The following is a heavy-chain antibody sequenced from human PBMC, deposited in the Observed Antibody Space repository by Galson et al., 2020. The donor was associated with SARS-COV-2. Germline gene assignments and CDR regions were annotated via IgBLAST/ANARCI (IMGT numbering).Heavy chain of an antibody. V-gene: IGHV1-18*01. Sequence: ASVKVSCKASGYTFTSYGISWVRQAPGQGLEWMGWISAYNGNTNYAQKLQGRVTMTTDTSTSTAYMELRSLRSDDTAVYYCARDHGDYYDILTGYPRNDYWGQGTLVTVSS. D-gene: IGHD3-9*01. CDR2: ISAYNGNT. CDR1: GYTFTSYG. J-gene: IGHJ4*02. CDR3: ARDHGDYYDILTGYPRNDY.